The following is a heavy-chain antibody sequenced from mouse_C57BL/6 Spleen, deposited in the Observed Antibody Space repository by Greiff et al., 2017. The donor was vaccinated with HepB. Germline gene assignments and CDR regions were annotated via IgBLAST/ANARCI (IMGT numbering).Heavy chain of an antibody. J-gene: IGHJ4*01. CDR3: ARRGFPYAMDY. Sequence: VQLQQPGAELVMPGASAKLSCKASGYTFTSYWMHWVKQRPGQGLEWIGEIDPSDSYTNYNQKFKGKSTLTVDKSSSTAYMQLSSLTSEDSAVYYCARRGFPYAMDYWGQGTSVTVSS. CDR1: GYTFTSYW. V-gene: IGHV1-69*01. CDR2: IDPSDSYT.